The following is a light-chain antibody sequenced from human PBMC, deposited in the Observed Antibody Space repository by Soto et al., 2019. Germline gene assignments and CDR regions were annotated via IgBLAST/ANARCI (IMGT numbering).Light chain of an antibody. CDR2: DAS. V-gene: IGKV1-33*01. CDR1: QDISNY. CDR3: QDTLTMPIP. Sequence: DIPMTKSPASLSASVGDRVTITCQASQDISNYLNWYQQKPGKAPKLLIYDASNLETGVPSRFSGSGSRTEFTLTIADLQPDDFGPYYCQDTLTMPIPFGHVARLAIK. J-gene: IGKJ5*01.